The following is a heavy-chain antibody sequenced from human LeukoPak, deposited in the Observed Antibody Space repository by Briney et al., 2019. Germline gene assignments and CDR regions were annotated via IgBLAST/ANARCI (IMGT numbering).Heavy chain of an antibody. Sequence: GGSLRLSCAASGFTFSSYGMHWVRQAPGKGPEWVAVISYDGNNKYYADSVKGRFTISRDNSKNTLYLQMNSLRVEDMAVYYCARGGRDGDYDAFDIWGQGTMVTVSS. V-gene: IGHV3-30*03. J-gene: IGHJ3*02. CDR3: ARGGRDGDYDAFDI. D-gene: IGHD4-17*01. CDR2: ISYDGNNK. CDR1: GFTFSSYG.